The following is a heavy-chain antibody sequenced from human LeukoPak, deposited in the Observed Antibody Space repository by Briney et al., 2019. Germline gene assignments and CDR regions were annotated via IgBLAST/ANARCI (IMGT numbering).Heavy chain of an antibody. V-gene: IGHV3-23*01. D-gene: IGHD4/OR15-4a*01. Sequence: GGSLRLSCAASGFTFSSYAMNWVRQAPGKGLEWVSGISSSGDSTYYADSVKGRFTISRDNSKNTLYLQMNSLRAEDTAVFYCAKARLTTRVDWLDPWGQGTLVTVSS. CDR2: ISSSGDST. CDR1: GFTFSSYA. CDR3: AKARLTTRVDWLDP. J-gene: IGHJ5*02.